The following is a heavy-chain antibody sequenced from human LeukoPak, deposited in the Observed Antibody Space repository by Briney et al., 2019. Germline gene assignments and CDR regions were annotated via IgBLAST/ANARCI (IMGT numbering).Heavy chain of an antibody. V-gene: IGHV3-30*04. Sequence: GRSLRLSCAASGFTFSASAMHWVRQAPGKGLEWVAAISYDARNKYYAVSVRGRFTISRDNSRNTLFLQLNSLKAEDTAVHFCARGTTDIVADISDAFDIWGQGSVVTVSS. D-gene: IGHD5-12*01. CDR1: GFTFSASA. J-gene: IGHJ3*02. CDR2: ISYDARNK. CDR3: ARGTTDIVADISDAFDI.